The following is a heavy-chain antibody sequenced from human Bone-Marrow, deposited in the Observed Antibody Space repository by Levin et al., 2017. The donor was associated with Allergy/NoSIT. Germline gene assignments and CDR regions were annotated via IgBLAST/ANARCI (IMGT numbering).Heavy chain of an antibody. CDR3: AKVSGKWFGELSITAPDY. V-gene: IGHV3-23*01. Sequence: GGSLRLSCAASGFTFSSYAMSWVRQAPGKGLEWVSAISGSGGSTYYADSVKGRFTISRDNSKNTLYLQMNSLRAEDTAVYYCAKVSGKWFGELSITAPDYWGQGTLVTVSS. CDR1: GFTFSSYA. J-gene: IGHJ4*02. CDR2: ISGSGGST. D-gene: IGHD3-10*01.